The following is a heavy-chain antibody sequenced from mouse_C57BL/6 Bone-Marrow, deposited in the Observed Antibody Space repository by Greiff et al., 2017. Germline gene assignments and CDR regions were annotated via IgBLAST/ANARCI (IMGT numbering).Heavy chain of an antibody. CDR2: INPNNGGT. D-gene: IGHD1-1*01. J-gene: IGHJ4*01. V-gene: IGHV1-26*01. CDR1: GYTFTDYY. CDR3: ARDYYGSKGLDY. Sequence: EVQLQQSGPELVKPGASVKISCKASGYTFTDYYMNWVKQSHGKSLEWIGDINPNNGGTSYNQKFKGKATLTVDKSSSTAYMELRSLTSEDSAVYYCARDYYGSKGLDYWGQGTSVTVSS.